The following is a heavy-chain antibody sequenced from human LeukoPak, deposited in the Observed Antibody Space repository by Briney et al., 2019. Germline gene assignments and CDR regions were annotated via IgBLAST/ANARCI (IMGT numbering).Heavy chain of an antibody. J-gene: IGHJ6*02. CDR1: GYTFTSYD. Sequence: ASVKVSCKASGYTFTSYDINWVRQATGQGLEWMGWMNPNSGNTGYAQKFQGRATMTRNTSISTAYMELSSLRSEDTAVYYCARDLRYFDWLLYRNYYYYGMDVWGQGTTVTVSS. V-gene: IGHV1-8*01. CDR2: MNPNSGNT. CDR3: ARDLRYFDWLLYRNYYYYGMDV. D-gene: IGHD3-9*01.